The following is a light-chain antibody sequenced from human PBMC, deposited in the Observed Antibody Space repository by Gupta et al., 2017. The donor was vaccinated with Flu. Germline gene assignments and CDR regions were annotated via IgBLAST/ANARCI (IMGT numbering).Light chain of an antibody. J-gene: IGKJ4*01. CDR3: QQYDNLRLT. CDR2: DAS. V-gene: IGKV1-33*01. Sequence: DIQMTQSPPSLSASVGDRVIITCRASLDISNYLNWYQQKPGKAPKLLIYDASNLETGVPSRFSGSRSGTEFTVTISNLQPEDIATYYCQQYDNLRLTFGGGTKVQI. CDR1: LDISNY.